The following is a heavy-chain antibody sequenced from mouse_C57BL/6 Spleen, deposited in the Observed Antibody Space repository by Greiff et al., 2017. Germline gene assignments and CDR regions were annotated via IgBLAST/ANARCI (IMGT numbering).Heavy chain of an antibody. CDR1: GFNNKNYY. J-gene: IGHJ4*01. CDR3: ARRDWDEGYAMGY. V-gene: IGHV14-2*01. CDR2: IDPEDGET. D-gene: IGHD4-1*01. Sequence: VQLQQSGAELVKPGASVKLSCTASGFNNKNYYMHRVKQRTEQGLEWIGRIDPEDGETKYAPKFQGKATMTSDPSSNTAYLQLSSLTSEYTAVDYCARRDWDEGYAMGYWGQGTSVTVSS.